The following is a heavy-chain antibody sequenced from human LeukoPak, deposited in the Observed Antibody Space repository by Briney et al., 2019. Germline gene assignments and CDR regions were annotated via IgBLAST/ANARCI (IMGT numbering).Heavy chain of an antibody. D-gene: IGHD6-19*01. J-gene: IGHJ5*02. CDR1: RYTFTGYY. CDR3: VLEVLSSGWVS. Sequence: ASVKVSCKASRYTFTGYYMHWVRQAPGQGLEWMGRINPNSGGTNYVQKFQGRVTMTRDTSISTAYMELSRLRSDDTAVYYCVLEVLSSGWVSWGQGTLVTVSS. CDR2: INPNSGGT. V-gene: IGHV1-2*06.